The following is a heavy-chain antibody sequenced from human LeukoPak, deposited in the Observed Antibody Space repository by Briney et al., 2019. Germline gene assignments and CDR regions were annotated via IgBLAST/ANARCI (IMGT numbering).Heavy chain of an antibody. CDR2: IIPIFGTA. CDR3: ARDVPRINATTRRFNYYGLAS. J-gene: IGHJ6*02. V-gene: IGHV1-69*13. CDR1: GGTFSSYA. D-gene: IGHD1-20*01. Sequence: PSVKVSCKASGGTFSSYAISWVRQAPGQGLEWMGGIIPIFGTANYAQKFQGRVTITADESTSTAYMELSSLRSEDTAVYYCARDVPRINATTRRFNYYGLASWGQGTTVTVSS.